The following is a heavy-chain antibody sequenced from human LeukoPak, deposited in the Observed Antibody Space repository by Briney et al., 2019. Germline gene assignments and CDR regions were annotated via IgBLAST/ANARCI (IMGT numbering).Heavy chain of an antibody. J-gene: IGHJ4*02. CDR3: AKDANYLDSSGYFIPFDY. Sequence: AGGSLRLSCSASGFTFSRFAMTWVRHLPGKGLEWVSTVRGNGIQRFYADSVKGRFSVPRDNSVNIVYLQMDSLRADDSALYSCAKDANYLDSSGYFIPFDYWGPGTLVTVAS. CDR2: VRGNGIQR. CDR1: GFTFSRFA. D-gene: IGHD3-22*01. V-gene: IGHV3-23*01.